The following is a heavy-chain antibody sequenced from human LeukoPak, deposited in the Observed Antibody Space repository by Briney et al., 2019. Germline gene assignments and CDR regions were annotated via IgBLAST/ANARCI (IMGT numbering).Heavy chain of an antibody. CDR1: GGSISSSSYY. Sequence: SETLSLTCSVSGGSISSSSYYWGWIRQPPGKGLEWIGSIYYSGSTYYNPSLKSRVTISVDRSKNQFSLKLSSVPAADTAVYYCARIVVVIYAFDIWGQGTMVTVSS. V-gene: IGHV4-39*07. CDR2: IYYSGST. CDR3: ARIVVVIYAFDI. J-gene: IGHJ3*02. D-gene: IGHD3-22*01.